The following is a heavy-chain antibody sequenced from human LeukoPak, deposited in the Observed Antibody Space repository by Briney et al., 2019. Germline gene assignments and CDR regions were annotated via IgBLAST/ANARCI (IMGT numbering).Heavy chain of an antibody. J-gene: IGHJ3*02. D-gene: IGHD6-6*01. CDR2: ISSSSSTI. CDR3: ASGSSSDDAFDI. Sequence: GGSLRPSCAASGFTFSSYSMNWVRQAPGKGLEWVSYISSSSSTIYYADSVKGRFTISRDNAKNSLYLQMNSLRAEDTAVYYCASGSSSDDAFDIWGQGTMVTVSS. V-gene: IGHV3-48*01. CDR1: GFTFSSYS.